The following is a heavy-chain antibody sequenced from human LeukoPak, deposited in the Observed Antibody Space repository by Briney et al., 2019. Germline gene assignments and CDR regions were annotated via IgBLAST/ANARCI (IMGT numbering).Heavy chain of an antibody. J-gene: IGHJ6*02. D-gene: IGHD6-13*01. V-gene: IGHV3-7*03. CDR3: AIRKQQVVPPRAYPYYYGMDV. CDR1: GLSFSSYW. Sequence: PGGSLRLSCVASGLSFSSYWMAWVRQAPGKGLEWVANIQYDGTHKFYADSVKGRFTISRDKSKNTLYLLMISLRAEDTAVYYCAIRKQQVVPPRAYPYYYGMDVWGQGTTVTVSS. CDR2: IQYDGTHK.